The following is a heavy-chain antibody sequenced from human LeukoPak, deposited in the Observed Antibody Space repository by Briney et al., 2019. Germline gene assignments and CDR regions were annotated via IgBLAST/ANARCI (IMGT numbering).Heavy chain of an antibody. Sequence: GGSLRLSCAASGFTFSSYAMHWVRQAPGKGLEWVAVISYDGSNKYYADSVKGRFTISRDNSKNTLYLQMGSLRAEDMAVYYCARAGRYFDWPLFDYWGQGTLVTVSS. J-gene: IGHJ4*02. CDR1: GFTFSSYA. CDR2: ISYDGSNK. D-gene: IGHD3-9*01. CDR3: ARAGRYFDWPLFDY. V-gene: IGHV3-30*14.